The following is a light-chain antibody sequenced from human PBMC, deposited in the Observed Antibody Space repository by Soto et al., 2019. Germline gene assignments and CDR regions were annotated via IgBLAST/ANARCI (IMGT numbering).Light chain of an antibody. CDR3: CSYGGMYSYV. CDR2: DVT. V-gene: IGLV2-11*01. CDR1: SSDVGAYNY. J-gene: IGLJ1*01. Sequence: QSVLTQPRSVSGSPGQSVTISCTGTSSDVGAYNYVSWYQQHPGKAPKLMIYDVTKRPSGVPDRFSGSKSGNTASLTISGLQAEDEADYYCCSYGGMYSYVFGAGTKLTVL.